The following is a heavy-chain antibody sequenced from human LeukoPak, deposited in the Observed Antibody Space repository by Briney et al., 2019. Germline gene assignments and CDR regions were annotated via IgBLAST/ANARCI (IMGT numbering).Heavy chain of an antibody. J-gene: IGHJ4*02. V-gene: IGHV3-23*01. CDR1: GFTVSSNY. Sequence: GGSLRLSCAASGFTVSSNYMNWVRQAPGKGLEWVSLIGGSGGITYYADSVKGRFTIPRDNSKNTLYLQMNSLRAGDTAVYYCAKIRYGGDSGLDYWGQGTLVTVSS. CDR2: IGGSGGIT. D-gene: IGHD2-21*01. CDR3: AKIRYGGDSGLDY.